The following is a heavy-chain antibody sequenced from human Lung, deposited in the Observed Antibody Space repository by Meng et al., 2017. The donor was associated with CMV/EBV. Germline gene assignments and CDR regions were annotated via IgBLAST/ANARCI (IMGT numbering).Heavy chain of an antibody. Sequence: GSGYSFTNYWIGWVRQMPGKGLEWMGIIYPGDSDTRYSPSFQGQVTISADKSINTAYLQWSSLKASDTAMYYCARQGGYAEGGSDYWGQGKLVTVSS. CDR3: ARQGGYAEGGSDY. CDR2: IYPGDSDT. D-gene: IGHD5-12*01. CDR1: GYSFTNYW. J-gene: IGHJ4*02. V-gene: IGHV5-51*01.